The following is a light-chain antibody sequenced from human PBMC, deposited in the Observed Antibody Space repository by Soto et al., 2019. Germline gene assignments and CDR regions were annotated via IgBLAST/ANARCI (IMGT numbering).Light chain of an antibody. CDR2: DAF. J-gene: IGKJ1*01. Sequence: EIVLTQSPATLSLSPGERATLSCRASQSVSSYLAWYQQKPCQALRLLIYDAFNRATGIPARFSGRGSGTDFTLTISSREPEEFAVYDCQQRCNWPWTFGKGTKVEIK. CDR3: QQRCNWPWT. V-gene: IGKV3-11*01. CDR1: QSVSSY.